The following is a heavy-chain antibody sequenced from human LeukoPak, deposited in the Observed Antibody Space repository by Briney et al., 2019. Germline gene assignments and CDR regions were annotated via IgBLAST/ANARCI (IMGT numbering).Heavy chain of an antibody. D-gene: IGHD6-13*01. CDR2: IYYSGST. CDR1: GGSISSYY. CDR3: AGGGYSSSWYRAFDI. J-gene: IGHJ3*02. Sequence: PSETLSLTCTVSGGSISSYYWGWIRQPPGKGLEWIGYIYYSGSTNYNPSLKSRVTISVDTSKNQFSLKLSSVTAADTAVYYCAGGGYSSSWYRAFDIWGQGTMVTVSS. V-gene: IGHV4-59*01.